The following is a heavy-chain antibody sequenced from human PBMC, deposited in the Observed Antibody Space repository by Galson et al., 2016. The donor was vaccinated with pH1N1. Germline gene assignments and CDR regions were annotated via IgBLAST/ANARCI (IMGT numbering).Heavy chain of an antibody. CDR1: GFTFSSYA. CDR3: TKDLRLTGGGYWDY. D-gene: IGHD7-27*01. Sequence: SLRLSCAASGFTFSSYAMRWVRQAPGKGLEWVPSITDSGGSTYYADSVKGRFTISRDNSKNTLYLQMNSLRAEDTAVYYCTKDLRLTGGGYWDYWGQGTLVTVSS. CDR2: ITDSGGST. V-gene: IGHV3-23*01. J-gene: IGHJ4*02.